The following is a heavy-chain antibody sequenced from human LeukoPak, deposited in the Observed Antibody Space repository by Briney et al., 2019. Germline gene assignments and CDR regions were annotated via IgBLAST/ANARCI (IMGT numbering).Heavy chain of an antibody. CDR2: IWYDGSNK. J-gene: IGHJ4*02. CDR3: AKDLYSGSYTSDY. D-gene: IGHD1-26*01. Sequence: GRSLRLSCAASGFTFSSYGMHWVRQAPGKGLERVAVIWYDGSNKYYADSVKGRFAISRDNSKNTLYLQMNSLRAEDTAVYYCAKDLYSGSYTSDYWGQGTLVTVSS. CDR1: GFTFSSYG. V-gene: IGHV3-33*06.